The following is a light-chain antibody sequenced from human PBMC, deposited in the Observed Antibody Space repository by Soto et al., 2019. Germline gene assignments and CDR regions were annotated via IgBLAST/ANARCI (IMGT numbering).Light chain of an antibody. J-gene: IGLJ2*01. CDR3: SSYTSSSTQVV. V-gene: IGLV2-14*01. CDR2: DVS. CDR1: SSDVGGYNY. Sequence: CVLTQPASVSGSPGQSITISCTGTSSDVGGYNYVSWYQQHPGKAPKLMIYDVSNRPSGVSNRFSGSKSGNTASLTISGLQAEAEADYYCSSYTSSSTQVVFGGGTKLTVL.